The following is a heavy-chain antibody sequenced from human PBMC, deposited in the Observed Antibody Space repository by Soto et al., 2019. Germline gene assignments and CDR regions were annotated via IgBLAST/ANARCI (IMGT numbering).Heavy chain of an antibody. CDR1: GGSFSCYY. V-gene: IGHV4-34*01. Sequence: SETLSLTCAVYGGSFSCYYWSWIRQPPGKGLEWIGEINHSGSTNYNPSLKSRVTISVDTSKNQFSLKLSSVTAADTAVYYCARRHYYGSGSRTPNWFDPWGQGTLVTV. J-gene: IGHJ5*02. D-gene: IGHD3-10*01. CDR2: INHSGST. CDR3: ARRHYYGSGSRTPNWFDP.